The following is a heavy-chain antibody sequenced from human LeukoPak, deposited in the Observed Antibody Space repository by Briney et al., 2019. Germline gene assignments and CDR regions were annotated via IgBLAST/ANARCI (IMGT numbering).Heavy chain of an antibody. Sequence: SETLSLTCTVSGGSISSSSYYWGWIRQPPGKGLEWIGSIYYSGSTYYNPSLKSRVTISVDTPKYQFSLKLSSVTAADTAVYYCARDPVAGNYFDYWGQGTLVTVSS. V-gene: IGHV4-39*07. J-gene: IGHJ4*02. CDR2: IYYSGST. D-gene: IGHD6-19*01. CDR3: ARDPVAGNYFDY. CDR1: GGSISSSSYY.